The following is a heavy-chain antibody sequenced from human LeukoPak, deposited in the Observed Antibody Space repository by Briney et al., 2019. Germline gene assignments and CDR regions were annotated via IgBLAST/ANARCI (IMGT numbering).Heavy chain of an antibody. CDR3: ARQPQQWSDAFDI. V-gene: IGHV4-59*08. J-gene: IGHJ3*02. CDR2: IKYSGSN. Sequence: SETLSLTCTVSGGSISPYDWGWIRQPPGKGLEGIGYIKYSGSNSYNPSLQSRVTMSVDTSKNQFSLNLSSMTAADTAVYFCARQPQQWSDAFDIWGQGILVTVSS. CDR1: GGSISPYD. D-gene: IGHD6-19*01.